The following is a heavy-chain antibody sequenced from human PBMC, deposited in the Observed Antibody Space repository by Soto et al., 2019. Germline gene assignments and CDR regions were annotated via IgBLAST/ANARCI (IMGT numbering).Heavy chain of an antibody. CDR3: ARGGYSGYETLYY. Sequence: QVQLVQSGAEVKKPGASVKVSCKASGYTFTSYAMHWVRQAPGQRREWMGWINAGNGNTKYSQKLQGRVTITRDTSASTAYMELSSLRSEETAVYYCARGGYSGYETLYYWGQGTLVTVSS. CDR2: INAGNGNT. CDR1: GYTFTSYA. J-gene: IGHJ4*02. D-gene: IGHD5-12*01. V-gene: IGHV1-3*01.